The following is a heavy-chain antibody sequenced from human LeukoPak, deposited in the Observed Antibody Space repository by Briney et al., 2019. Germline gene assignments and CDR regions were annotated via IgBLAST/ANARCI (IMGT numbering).Heavy chain of an antibody. CDR2: IGTAGDT. D-gene: IGHD6-13*01. Sequence: TGGSLRLSCAASGFTFSSYDMHWVRQATGKGLEWVSAIGTAGDTYYPGSVKGRFTISRENAKKSLYLQMNSLRAGDTAVYYCARGSYSSSWGIDYWGQGTLVTVSS. V-gene: IGHV3-13*04. CDR1: GFTFSSYD. CDR3: ARGSYSSSWGIDY. J-gene: IGHJ4*02.